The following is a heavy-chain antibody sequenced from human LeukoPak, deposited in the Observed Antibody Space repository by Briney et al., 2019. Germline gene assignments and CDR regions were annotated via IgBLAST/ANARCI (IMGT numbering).Heavy chain of an antibody. CDR1: GFTFSSHG. V-gene: IGHV3-33*06. Sequence: GRSLRLSCATSGFTFSSHGMHWVRQAPGKGLEWVADIWYDGSKTYYADSVKGRFTTSRDYSKNTLYLQMNNLRAEDTAVYYCAKDLSYGSPWFDPWGQGTLVTVSS. D-gene: IGHD3-10*01. CDR2: IWYDGSKT. CDR3: AKDLSYGSPWFDP. J-gene: IGHJ5*02.